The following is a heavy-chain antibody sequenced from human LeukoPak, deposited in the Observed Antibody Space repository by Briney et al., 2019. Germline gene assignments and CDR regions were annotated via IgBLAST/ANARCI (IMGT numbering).Heavy chain of an antibody. CDR2: IFPGDSDT. CDR3: ARSPHYDILTGYFSGCYFDY. V-gene: IGHV5-51*01. CDR1: GYSFTTYW. D-gene: IGHD3-9*01. Sequence: GESLKISCRGSGYSFTTYWIGWVRQMPGKGLEWMGIIFPGDSDTRYSPSFQGQVTISADKFISTAYLQWSSLKASDTAMYYCARSPHYDILTGYFSGCYFDYWGQGTLVTVSS. J-gene: IGHJ4*02.